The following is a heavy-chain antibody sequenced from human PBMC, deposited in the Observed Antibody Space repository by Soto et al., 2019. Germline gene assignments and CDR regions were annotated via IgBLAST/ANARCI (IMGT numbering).Heavy chain of an antibody. D-gene: IGHD1-26*01. CDR2: IIPIFGTA. Sequence: QVQLVQSGAEVRKPGSSVKVCCEASGDTFSSYAISWVRQAPGEGLEWMGGIIPIFGTANYAQKFQGRVTITADESTSTAYMELSSLRSEDTAVYYCARAFSGSYRWNYWGQGTLVTVSS. CDR1: GDTFSSYA. V-gene: IGHV1-69*01. J-gene: IGHJ4*02. CDR3: ARAFSGSYRWNY.